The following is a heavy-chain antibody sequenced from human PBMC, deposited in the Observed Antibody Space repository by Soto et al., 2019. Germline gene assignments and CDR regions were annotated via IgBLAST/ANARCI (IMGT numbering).Heavy chain of an antibody. Sequence: GGSLRLSCAASGFTFSSYAMSWVRQAPGKGLEWVSGISGSGGSTYYADSVKGRFTISRDNSKNTLYLQMNSLRAEDTAVYYCANWREQDNWFDPWGQGTLVTVSS. CDR3: ANWREQDNWFDP. J-gene: IGHJ5*02. D-gene: IGHD1-1*01. V-gene: IGHV3-23*01. CDR1: GFTFSSYA. CDR2: ISGSGGST.